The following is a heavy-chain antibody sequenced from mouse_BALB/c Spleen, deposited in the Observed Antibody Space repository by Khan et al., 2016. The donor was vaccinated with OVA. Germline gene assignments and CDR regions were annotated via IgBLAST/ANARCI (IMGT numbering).Heavy chain of an antibody. Sequence: EVQLQQSGPGLVKPSQSLYLTCTVTGYTITTNYTWDWIRQFPGNKLEWRGYISYSGSTSYNPSLKSRISFTRDTSKNQFFLQLNSVTTEDTATYYWARKNYYGYAVDYWGQGTLVTVSA. D-gene: IGHD1-1*01. V-gene: IGHV3-2*02. CDR2: ISYSGST. CDR1: GYTITTNYT. J-gene: IGHJ4*01. CDR3: ARKNYYGYAVDY.